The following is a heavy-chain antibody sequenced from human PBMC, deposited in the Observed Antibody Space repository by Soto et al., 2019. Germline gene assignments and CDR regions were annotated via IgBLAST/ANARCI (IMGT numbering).Heavy chain of an antibody. Sequence: PGGSLRLSCAASGFTFSSYSMNWVRQAPGKGLEWVSSISSSSSYIYYADSVKGRFTISRDNAKNSLYLQMNSLRAEDTAVYYCARDREDHYYYGMDVWGQGTTVTVSS. J-gene: IGHJ6*02. CDR2: ISSSSSYI. CDR3: ARDREDHYYYGMDV. D-gene: IGHD1-26*01. V-gene: IGHV3-21*01. CDR1: GFTFSSYS.